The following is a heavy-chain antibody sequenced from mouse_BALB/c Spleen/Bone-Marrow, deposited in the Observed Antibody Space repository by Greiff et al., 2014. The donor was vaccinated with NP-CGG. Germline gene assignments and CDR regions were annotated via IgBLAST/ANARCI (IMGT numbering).Heavy chain of an antibody. V-gene: IGHV14-3*02. CDR3: AAYYYVSSYGFAY. CDR1: GFNIKDTY. Sequence: EVQLQQSGAELVKPGASVKLSCTASGFNIKDTYMHWVKQRPEQGLEWIGRIDPASGNTKFDPKFQGKATIASDTSSNTAYLQLSSLTSEDTAVYYCAAYYYVSSYGFAYWGKGLWSLSLQ. D-gene: IGHD1-1*01. CDR2: IDPASGNT. J-gene: IGHJ3*01.